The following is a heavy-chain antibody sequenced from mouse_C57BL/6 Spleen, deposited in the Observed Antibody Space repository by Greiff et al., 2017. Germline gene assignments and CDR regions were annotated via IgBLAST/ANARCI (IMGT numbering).Heavy chain of an antibody. V-gene: IGHV1-26*01. D-gene: IGHD1-1*01. CDR2: INPNNGGT. CDR3: ARGITTVVADY. CDR1: GYTFTDYY. J-gene: IGHJ2*01. Sequence: VQLKHSGPELVKPGASVKISCKASGYTFTDYYMNWVKQSHGKSLEWIGDINPNNGGTSYNQKFKGKATLTVDKSSSTAYMELRSLTSEDSAVYYCARGITTVVADYWGQGTTLTVSS.